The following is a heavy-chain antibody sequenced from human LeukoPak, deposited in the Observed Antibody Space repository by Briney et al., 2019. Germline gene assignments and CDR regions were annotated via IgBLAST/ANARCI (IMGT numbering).Heavy chain of an antibody. Sequence: PGRSLRLSCAASGFTFSDYYMSWIRRAPGKGLECVSYISSSSSYTNYADSVKGRFTISRDNAKSSLYLQMNSLRAEDTAVYYCARKRIAAAGFYYYYYGMDVWGQGTTVTVSS. J-gene: IGHJ6*01. CDR2: ISSSSSYT. CDR3: ARKRIAAAGFYYYYYGMDV. D-gene: IGHD6-13*01. CDR1: GFTFSDYY. V-gene: IGHV3-11*03.